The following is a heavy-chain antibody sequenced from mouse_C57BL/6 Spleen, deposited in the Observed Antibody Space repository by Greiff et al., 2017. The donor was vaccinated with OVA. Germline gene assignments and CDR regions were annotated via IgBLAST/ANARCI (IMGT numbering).Heavy chain of an antibody. V-gene: IGHV1-66*01. J-gene: IGHJ4*01. CDR2: IYPGSGNT. Sequence: VKLLESGPELVKPGASVKISCKASGYSFTSYYIHWVKQRPGQGLEWIGWIYPGSGNTTYNEKFKGKATLTADTSSSTAYMQLSSLTSEDSAVYYCARGAMDYWGQGTSVTVSS. CDR3: ARGAMDY. CDR1: GYSFTSYY.